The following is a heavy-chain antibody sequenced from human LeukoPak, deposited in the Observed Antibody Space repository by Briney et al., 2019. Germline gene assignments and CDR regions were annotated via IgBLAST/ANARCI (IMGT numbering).Heavy chain of an antibody. CDR1: GFTFTAYY. V-gene: IGHV1-2*02. CDR3: VREGNELLSKNFDY. D-gene: IGHD2-21*02. J-gene: IGHJ4*02. Sequence: ASVKVSCKSSGFTFTAYYIHWVRQAPGQGLEWMGYINPHSGVTSSPQNFQGRVTMTTDTSIGAAYMELSSLISDDTAMYYCVREGNELLSKNFDYWGPGTLVTVPS. CDR2: INPHSGVT.